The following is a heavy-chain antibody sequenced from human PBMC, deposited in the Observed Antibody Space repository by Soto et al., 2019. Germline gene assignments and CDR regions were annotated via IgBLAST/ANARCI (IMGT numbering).Heavy chain of an antibody. Sequence: GGSLRLSCAASGFTFSSYSMNWVRQAPGKGLEWVSYISSSSSTIYYADSVKGRFTISRDNAKNTLYLQMNSLRAEDTAVYYCARGPYSSSWYGWFDPWGQGTLVTVSS. D-gene: IGHD6-13*01. J-gene: IGHJ5*02. V-gene: IGHV3-48*01. CDR1: GFTFSSYS. CDR2: ISSSSSTI. CDR3: ARGPYSSSWYGWFDP.